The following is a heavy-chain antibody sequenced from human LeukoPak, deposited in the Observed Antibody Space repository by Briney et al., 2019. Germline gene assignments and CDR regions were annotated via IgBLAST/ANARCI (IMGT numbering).Heavy chain of an antibody. Sequence: SETLSLTCAVSGGSISSGGYSWSWIRQPPGKGLEWIGYIYHSGSTYYNPSLKSRVTISVDRSKNQFSLKLSSVTAADTAVYYCARESPVRGDNFDIWGQGTMVTVSS. D-gene: IGHD3-10*01. CDR3: ARESPVRGDNFDI. V-gene: IGHV4-30-2*01. CDR2: IYHSGST. CDR1: GGSISSGGYS. J-gene: IGHJ3*02.